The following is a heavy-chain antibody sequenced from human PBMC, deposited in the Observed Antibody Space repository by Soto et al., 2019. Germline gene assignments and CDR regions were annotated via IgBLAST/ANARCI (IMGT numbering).Heavy chain of an antibody. CDR1: GFSFSSDS. J-gene: IGHJ6*03. V-gene: IGHV3-21*01. CDR2: ISSSGSYI. D-gene: IGHD2-2*01. CDR3: ARARDLXCGSTMSSYMXV. Sequence: GGSLMLSCAASGFSFSSDSMKWVRQAPGKGLEWVSSISSSGSYIYYADSVKGRFSISRDNAKNSLYLQMNSLRAEDTAVYYCARARDLXCGSTMSSYMXVWGKETTVXISS.